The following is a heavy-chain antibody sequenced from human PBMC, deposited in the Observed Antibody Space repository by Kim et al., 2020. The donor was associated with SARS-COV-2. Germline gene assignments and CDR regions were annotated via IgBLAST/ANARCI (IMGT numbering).Heavy chain of an antibody. CDR1: GGTFSTFA. V-gene: IGHV1-69*13. J-gene: IGHJ4*02. CDR2: IIPIFGTA. D-gene: IGHD3-10*01. Sequence: SVKVSCKASGGTFSTFAIIWVRQAPGQGLEWMGGIIPIFGTANHAQKFQGRVTITADESTTTAFMELSSLRSEDTAVYYCARGRVGESDYYDYWGQGTLVTVSS. CDR3: ARGRVGESDYYDY.